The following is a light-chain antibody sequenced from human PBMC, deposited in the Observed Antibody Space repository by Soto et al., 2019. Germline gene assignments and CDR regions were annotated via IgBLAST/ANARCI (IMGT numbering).Light chain of an antibody. J-gene: IGLJ1*01. Sequence: QSMLTQPPSVSGAPGQRVTISCTGSSSNIGAGYAVHWYQQLPGTAPKLLIYGNTNRPSGVPDRFSGSKSGTSASLAITGLQAEDEADYYCQSYDSSLSSYVFGTGTKVTVL. CDR1: SSNIGAGYA. V-gene: IGLV1-40*01. CDR3: QSYDSSLSSYV. CDR2: GNT.